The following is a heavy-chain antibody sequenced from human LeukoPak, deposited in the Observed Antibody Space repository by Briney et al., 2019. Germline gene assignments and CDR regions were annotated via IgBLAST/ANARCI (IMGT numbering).Heavy chain of an antibody. CDR1: GFTFSSFV. Sequence: GGSLRLSCAASGFTFSSFVMSWVRQAPGQGLEWVSSISGGGVYKYYTDSVKGRFTISRDNSKNTLYVQMNSLRAEDTAVYYCAKVSCTGGTCSSFDYWGQGTLATVSS. J-gene: IGHJ4*02. CDR2: ISGGGVYK. D-gene: IGHD2-8*02. CDR3: AKVSCTGGTCSSFDY. V-gene: IGHV3-23*01.